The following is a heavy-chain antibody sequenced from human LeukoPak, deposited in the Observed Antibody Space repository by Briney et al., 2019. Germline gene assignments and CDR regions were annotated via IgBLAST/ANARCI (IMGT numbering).Heavy chain of an antibody. CDR1: GSTFDDYA. Sequence: PGGSLRLSCAASGSTFDDYAMHWVRQAPGKGLEWVSLISGDGVSTYYADSVKGRFTISRDNSKNSLYLQMNSLRTEDTALYYCAKDQIQLWSFDYWGQGTLVTVSS. CDR3: AKDQIQLWSFDY. D-gene: IGHD5-18*01. V-gene: IGHV3-43*02. J-gene: IGHJ4*02. CDR2: ISGDGVST.